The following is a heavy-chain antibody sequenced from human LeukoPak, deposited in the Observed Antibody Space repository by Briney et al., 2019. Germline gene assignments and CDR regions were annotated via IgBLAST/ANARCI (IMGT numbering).Heavy chain of an antibody. V-gene: IGHV4-61*02. CDR2: IYTSGST. J-gene: IGHJ5*02. Sequence: SETLSLTCTVSGGSISSGSYYWSWIRQPPGKGLEWIGRIYTSGSTNYNPSLKSRVTISVDTSKNQFSLKLSSVTAADTAVYYCTREAYSENYYGLGYWFDPWGQGTLVTVSS. D-gene: IGHD1-26*01. CDR3: TREAYSENYYGLGYWFDP. CDR1: GGSISSGSYY.